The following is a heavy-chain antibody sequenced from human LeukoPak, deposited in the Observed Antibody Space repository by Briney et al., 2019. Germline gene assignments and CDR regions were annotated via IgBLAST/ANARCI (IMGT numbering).Heavy chain of an antibody. J-gene: IGHJ4*02. CDR2: ISSSTSTK. D-gene: IGHD3-9*01. CDR1: GFTFRTYS. CDR3: ARGYYDILTGYYHAPDY. V-gene: IGHV3-48*02. Sequence: PGGSLRLSCAASGFTFRTYSMNWVRQARGRGLEWLAYISSSTSTKFYTDSVKGRFTISRDNAKNSLYLQMNSLSDEDTAVYYCARGYYDILTGYYHAPDYWGQGSLVTVSS.